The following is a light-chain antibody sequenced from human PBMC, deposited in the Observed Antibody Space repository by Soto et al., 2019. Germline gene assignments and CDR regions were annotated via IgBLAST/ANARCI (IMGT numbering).Light chain of an antibody. CDR2: GAS. Sequence: EIVLTQSPGTLSLSPGERVTLSCRASQSVSSSYLAWYQQKPGQAPRLLLYGASRRATGIPDRFSGSGSGTDFTLTISRLEPEDFAVEYCQQHGSSPRTFGQGTKVEIK. CDR1: QSVSSSY. CDR3: QQHGSSPRT. V-gene: IGKV3-20*01. J-gene: IGKJ1*01.